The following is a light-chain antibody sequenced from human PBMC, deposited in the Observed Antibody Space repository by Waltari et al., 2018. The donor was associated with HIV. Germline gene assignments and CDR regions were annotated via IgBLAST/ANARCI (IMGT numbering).Light chain of an antibody. CDR3: QQRSNWPPWT. V-gene: IGKV3-11*01. CDR1: QSVSSY. CDR2: DAS. Sequence: EIVLTQSPATLSLSPGDRATLSCRASQSVSSYLAWYQQKPGQAPRLLIYDASNRATGIPARFSGSGSGTDFTLTISSLEPEDFAVYFCQQRSNWPPWTFGQGTQVQIK. J-gene: IGKJ1*01.